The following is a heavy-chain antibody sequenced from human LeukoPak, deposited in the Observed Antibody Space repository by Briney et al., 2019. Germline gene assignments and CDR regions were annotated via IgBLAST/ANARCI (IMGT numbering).Heavy chain of an antibody. CDR3: ARDRDWMLYDY. D-gene: IGHD3-9*01. CDR1: GFTFSSYG. Sequence: GGSLRLSCAASGFTFSSYGMHWVRQAPGKGLEWVAVIWYDGSNKYYADSVKGRFTISRDNSKNTLSLEMYSLRAEDTAMYYCARDRDWMLYDYWGQGTLATVSS. CDR2: IWYDGSNK. V-gene: IGHV3-33*01. J-gene: IGHJ4*02.